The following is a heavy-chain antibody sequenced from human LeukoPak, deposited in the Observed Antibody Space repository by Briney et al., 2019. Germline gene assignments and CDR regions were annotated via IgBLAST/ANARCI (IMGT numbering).Heavy chain of an antibody. CDR1: GYTFTNYY. Sequence: ASVKVSCKASGYTFTNYYMHWVRQAPGQGLEWMGVIDPSAGSTTYAQKFQGRVTMTRDTATSTVYMELSSLRSEDTAVYYCASTPRKIAAAGGYFDYWGQGTLVTVSS. CDR3: ASTPRKIAAAGGYFDY. V-gene: IGHV1-46*01. CDR2: IDPSAGST. J-gene: IGHJ4*02. D-gene: IGHD6-13*01.